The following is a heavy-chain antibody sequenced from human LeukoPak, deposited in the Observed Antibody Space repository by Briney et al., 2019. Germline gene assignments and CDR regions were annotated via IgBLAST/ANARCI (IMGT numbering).Heavy chain of an antibody. CDR3: AKPRLDDSNGYYSDFDY. D-gene: IGHD3-22*01. Sequence: GGSLRLSCAASGFTFSNYVMSCVRQTPGKGLECMAEIFGDRSDTYHADSVKGRFTISRDNAKNTLYLQMNSLKAEDTAVYYCAKPRLDDSNGYYSDFDYWGQGTLVTVSS. V-gene: IGHV3-23*01. CDR1: GFTFSNYV. CDR2: IFGDRSDT. J-gene: IGHJ4*02.